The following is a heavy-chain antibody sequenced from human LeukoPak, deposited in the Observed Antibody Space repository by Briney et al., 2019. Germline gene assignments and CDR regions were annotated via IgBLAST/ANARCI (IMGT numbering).Heavy chain of an antibody. CDR1: GFTFSDHY. D-gene: IGHD6-19*01. CDR2: ISSSGSTI. J-gene: IGHJ4*02. CDR3: AKRSGWVDY. V-gene: IGHV3-11*01. Sequence: GGSLRLSCAASGFTFSDHYMSWTRQAPGKGLEWVSYISSSGSTIFYADSVKGRFTVSRDNAKNSLYLQMNSLRAEDTAVYYCAKRSGWVDYWGQGTLVTVSS.